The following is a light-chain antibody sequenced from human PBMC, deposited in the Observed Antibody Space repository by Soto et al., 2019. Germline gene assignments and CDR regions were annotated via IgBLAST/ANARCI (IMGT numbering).Light chain of an antibody. Sequence: QSALTQPASVAVSPGHSITISCTGTTSDIGASNYKFVSWYQQPPGKAPKLIIFEVSYRPSEVSNRFSGSKSGNTASLTISGRRAEDEADYYCRSYAVSTPLVIFGGGSKLTVL. CDR2: EVS. V-gene: IGLV2-14*01. CDR1: TSDIGASNY. J-gene: IGLJ2*01. CDR3: RSYAVSTPLVI.